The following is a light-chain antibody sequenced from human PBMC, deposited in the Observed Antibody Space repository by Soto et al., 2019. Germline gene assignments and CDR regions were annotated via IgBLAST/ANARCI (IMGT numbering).Light chain of an antibody. J-gene: IGLJ3*02. Sequence: SALTQPASVSGSPGQSITISCTGTSSDVGLYNLVSWYQHLPGKAPKLIIYEVNERPSGISDRFSGSKSGNTASLTISGLQDEDEADYYCCSYVGSSILMFGGGTKVTVL. V-gene: IGLV2-23*02. CDR1: SSDVGLYNL. CDR3: CSYVGSSILM. CDR2: EVN.